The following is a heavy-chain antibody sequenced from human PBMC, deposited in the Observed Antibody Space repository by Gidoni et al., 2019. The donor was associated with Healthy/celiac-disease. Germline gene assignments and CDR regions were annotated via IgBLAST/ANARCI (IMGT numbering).Heavy chain of an antibody. CDR1: GFTFRSYG. D-gene: IGHD4-4*01. V-gene: IGHV3-30*18. CDR3: AKDTVTTVYYYMDV. J-gene: IGHJ6*03. Sequence: QVQLVESGGGVVQPGRSLRLSCAASGFTFRSYGMHWVRQAPGKGLAWVAVRSYDGSNKYYADSVKGRFTISRDNSKNTLYLQMNSLRAEDTAVYYCAKDTVTTVYYYMDVWGKGTTVTVSS. CDR2: RSYDGSNK.